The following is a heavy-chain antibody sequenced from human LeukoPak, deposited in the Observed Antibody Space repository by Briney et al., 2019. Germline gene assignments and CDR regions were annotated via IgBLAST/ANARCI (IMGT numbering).Heavy chain of an antibody. J-gene: IGHJ4*02. CDR1: SGSISSSAYH. CDR3: ARSRSLRIGYFDY. Sequence: SETLSLTCTVSSGSISSSAYHWGWIRQPPGKGLEWIGYIYYSGSANYHPSLKSRVTISVDTSKNQFSLKLSSVTAADTAVYYCARSRSLRIGYFDYWGQGTLVTVSS. D-gene: IGHD2/OR15-2a*01. V-gene: IGHV4-61*05. CDR2: IYYSGSA.